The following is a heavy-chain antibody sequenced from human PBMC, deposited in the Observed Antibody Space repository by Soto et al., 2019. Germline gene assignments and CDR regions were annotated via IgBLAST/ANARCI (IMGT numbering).Heavy chain of an antibody. CDR3: TRSEQWRRNDMDV. D-gene: IGHD6-19*01. Sequence: PSETLSLTCTVSGGSISGYYWNWIRQSPGKGLEWIGLIYYNGNTNYNPSLKSRVTMTVDTSKNQFSLRLTSLTAADTAVYYCTRSEQWRRNDMDVWGQGTTVTVSS. CDR2: IYYNGNT. V-gene: IGHV4-59*01. J-gene: IGHJ6*02. CDR1: GGSISGYY.